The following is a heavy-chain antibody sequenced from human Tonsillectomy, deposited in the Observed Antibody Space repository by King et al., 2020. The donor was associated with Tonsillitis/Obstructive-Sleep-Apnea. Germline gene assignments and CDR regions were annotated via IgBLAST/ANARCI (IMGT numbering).Heavy chain of an antibody. Sequence: VQLPQWGAGLLKPSETLSLPCAVYGGSFSGYYWSWIRQPPGKGLEWIGDISHSGNTNYNPSLKSRVTISVDTSKNQFSLKLTSVTAADTAVYYCARAPYCSGGKCFDEAFDIWGQGTMVTVSS. CDR1: GGSFSGYY. CDR3: ARAPYCSGGKCFDEAFDI. CDR2: ISHSGNT. D-gene: IGHD2-15*01. V-gene: IGHV4-34*01. J-gene: IGHJ3*02.